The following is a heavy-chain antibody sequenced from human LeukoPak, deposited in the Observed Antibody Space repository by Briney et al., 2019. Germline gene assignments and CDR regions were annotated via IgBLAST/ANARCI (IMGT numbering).Heavy chain of an antibody. Sequence: GESLKISCKASGYSFTGYWIAWVRQTPGKGLEYMGIIYPGDSDTRYSPSFQGQVSISSDKSISTAYLQWNSLKASDTAVYYCARRVGNAHTLGGLDYWGQGTPVTVSS. J-gene: IGHJ4*02. CDR2: IYPGDSDT. CDR1: GYSFTGYW. V-gene: IGHV5-51*01. CDR3: ARRVGNAHTLGGLDY. D-gene: IGHD1-26*01.